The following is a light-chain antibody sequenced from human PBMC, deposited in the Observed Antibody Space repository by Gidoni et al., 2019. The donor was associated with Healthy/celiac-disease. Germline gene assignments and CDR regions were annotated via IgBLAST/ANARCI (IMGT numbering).Light chain of an antibody. CDR3: MQALQTPPT. Sequence: DIVMTQSPLSLPVTPGEPASIPCRSSQSLLHSNGYNYLDWYLQKPGQSPQLLIYLGSNRASGVPDRCSGSGSGTDFTLKISRVEAEDVGVYYCMQALQTPPTLGGGTKVEIK. V-gene: IGKV2-28*01. J-gene: IGKJ4*02. CDR2: LGS. CDR1: QSLLHSNGYNY.